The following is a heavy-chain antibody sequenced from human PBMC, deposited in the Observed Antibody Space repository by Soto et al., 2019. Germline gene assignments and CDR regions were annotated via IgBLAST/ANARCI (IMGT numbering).Heavy chain of an antibody. J-gene: IGHJ4*02. Sequence: SETLSLTCTVSGGSISSYYWSWIRQPPGKGLEWIGYIYYSGSTNYNPSLKSRVTISVDTSKNQFSLKLRSVTAADTAVYYCARYEDSGYDYYYYRGQRTPVTVSS. D-gene: IGHD3-22*01. CDR3: ARYEDSGYDYYYY. V-gene: IGHV4-59*01. CDR2: IYYSGST. CDR1: GGSISSYY.